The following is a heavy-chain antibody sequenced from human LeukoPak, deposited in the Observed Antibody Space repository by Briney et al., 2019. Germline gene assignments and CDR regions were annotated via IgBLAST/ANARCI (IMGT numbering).Heavy chain of an antibody. J-gene: IGHJ4*02. CDR2: INPNSGGT. Sequence: ASVKVSCKASGYTFTGYYMHWVRQAPGQGLEWMGWINPNSGGTNYAQKFQGWVTMTRDTSISTAYMELSRLRSDDTAVYYCARARTVTTSPLGYWGQGTLVTVSS. V-gene: IGHV1-2*04. D-gene: IGHD4-17*01. CDR1: GYTFTGYY. CDR3: ARARTVTTSPLGY.